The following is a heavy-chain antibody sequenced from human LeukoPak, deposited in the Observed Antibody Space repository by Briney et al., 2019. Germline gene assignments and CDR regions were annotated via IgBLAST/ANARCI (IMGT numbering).Heavy chain of an antibody. CDR3: ATDLGLTMIRGVLVS. V-gene: IGHV3-15*01. J-gene: IGHJ4*02. D-gene: IGHD3-10*01. CDR1: GFTFTNAW. CDR2: IKSKGDGETT. Sequence: GGSLRLSCAASGFTFTNAWMSWVRQAPGKGLEWVGRIKSKGDGETTDYTAPVKGRFTMTRDDSKATLYLQMNYVIVEDTAVYFCATDLGLTMIRGVLVSWGQGALVSVSP.